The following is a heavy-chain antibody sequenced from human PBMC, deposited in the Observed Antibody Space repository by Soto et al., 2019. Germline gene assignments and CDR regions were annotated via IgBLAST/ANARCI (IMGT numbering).Heavy chain of an antibody. CDR1: GGTLISYA. CDR2: FIPIFGTT. J-gene: IGHJ4*02. D-gene: IGHD3-22*01. CDR3: YMELSRLRSDDTAVYYCARRKGDYYDSSGYHYYFDY. Sequence: ASVKVSCKAPGGTLISYAISWVRQVPGHGLEWLGEFIPIFGTTNHPQKFQGRVTITADESTTTVYMELDSLTHEDTSISTAYMELSRLRSDDTAVYYCARRKGDYYDSSGYHYYFDYWGQGTLVTVSS. V-gene: IGHV1-69*13.